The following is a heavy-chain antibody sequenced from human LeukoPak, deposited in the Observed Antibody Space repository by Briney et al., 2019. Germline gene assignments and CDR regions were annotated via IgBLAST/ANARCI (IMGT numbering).Heavy chain of an antibody. CDR2: IYPGDSET. CDR1: GYPFTSSW. Sequence: GGSLKISLKGSGYPFTSSWIGWVRQMPGKGRKWMGIIYPGDSETRYSPSFQGQVTISADKSIRPDYLQWSSLKASDTAMYYCARYLAHNPSWPDYWGQGTLVTVSS. D-gene: IGHD2-2*01. V-gene: IGHV5-51*01. CDR3: ARYLAHNPSWPDY. J-gene: IGHJ4*02.